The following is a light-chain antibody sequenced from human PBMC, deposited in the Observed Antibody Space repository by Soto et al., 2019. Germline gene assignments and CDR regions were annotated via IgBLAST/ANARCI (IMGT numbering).Light chain of an antibody. Sequence: DIQMTQSPSSVSASVGDRVTITCRASQGISSLLAWYQQKPGKAPKLLTHTASNLQSGVPSRFSGSGSGTGFTLTISRLQPEHFATYYCQQANSFPLTFGGGTKVEIK. CDR1: QGISSL. J-gene: IGKJ4*01. V-gene: IGKV1-12*01. CDR3: QQANSFPLT. CDR2: TAS.